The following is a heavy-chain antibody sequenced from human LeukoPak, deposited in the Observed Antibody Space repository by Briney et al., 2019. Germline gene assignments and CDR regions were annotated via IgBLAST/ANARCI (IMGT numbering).Heavy chain of an antibody. J-gene: IGHJ4*02. V-gene: IGHV3-23*01. Sequence: GGFLRLSCAASGFTFSSYAMSWVRQAPGKGLEWVSAISGSGGSTYYADSVKGRFTISRDNSKNTLYLQMNSLRAEDTAVYYCAKNTITMVRGTPADYWGQGTLVTVSS. CDR1: GFTFSSYA. D-gene: IGHD3-10*01. CDR3: AKNTITMVRGTPADY. CDR2: ISGSGGST.